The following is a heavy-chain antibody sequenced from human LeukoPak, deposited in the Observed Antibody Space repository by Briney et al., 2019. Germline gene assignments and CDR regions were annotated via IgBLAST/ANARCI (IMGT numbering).Heavy chain of an antibody. CDR3: ARDRTHHDSTDATGGSDYYYYGMDV. D-gene: IGHD1-14*01. CDR2: IYTSGST. CDR1: GGSISSGCYY. J-gene: IGHJ6*02. V-gene: IGHV4-61*02. Sequence: PSETLSLTCTVSGGSISSGCYYWSWLRQPAGSGLEWIGRIYTSGSTNYNPSLKSRVPISVDTSKDQFSLKLSSVTGAVTAVYYCARDRTHHDSTDATGGSDYYYYGMDVWGQGTTVTVSS.